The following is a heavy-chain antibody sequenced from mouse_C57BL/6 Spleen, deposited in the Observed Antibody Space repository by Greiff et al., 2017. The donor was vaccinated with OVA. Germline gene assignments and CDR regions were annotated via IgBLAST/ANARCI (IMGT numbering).Heavy chain of an antibody. CDR1: GYTFTSYW. J-gene: IGHJ1*03. V-gene: IGHV1-50*01. CDR2: IDPSDSYT. CDR3: ERRTTGSLDV. Sequence: VQLQQPGAELVKPGASVKLSCKASGYTFTSYWMQWVKQRPGQGLEWIGEIDPSDSYTNYNQKFKGKATLTVDTSSSTAYMQLSSLTSEDSAVSYYERRTTGSLDVWGTGTTVTVSS. D-gene: IGHD1-1*01.